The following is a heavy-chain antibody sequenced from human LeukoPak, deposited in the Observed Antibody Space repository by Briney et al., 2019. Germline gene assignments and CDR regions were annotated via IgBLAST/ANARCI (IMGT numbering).Heavy chain of an antibody. CDR1: GFTFSSYG. Sequence: GGSLRLSCAASGFTFSSYGMHWVRQAPGKGLECVAFRRYDGSNKYYADSVKGRFTISRDNSKNTLNLQMNSLRAEDTAVYYCAKDPTHYRVWDYYETIGLSYWGQGTLVTVSS. CDR2: RRYDGSNK. D-gene: IGHD3-22*01. CDR3: AKDPTHYRVWDYYETIGLSY. J-gene: IGHJ4*02. V-gene: IGHV3-30*02.